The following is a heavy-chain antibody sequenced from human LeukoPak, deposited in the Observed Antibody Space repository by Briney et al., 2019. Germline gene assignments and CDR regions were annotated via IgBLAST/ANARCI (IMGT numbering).Heavy chain of an antibody. CDR2: ISAYSGNR. D-gene: IGHD3-3*01. V-gene: IGHV1-18*01. Sequence: GASVKVSCKASGYTFTRYGISWVRQAPGKGLEWMGWISAYSGNRNYAQKFQGRVTMTTETSTNTAYMEVRSMRAEETAVYYGARSRYCWSCFHHWGQGTLVTVSS. CDR3: ARSRYCWSCFHH. CDR1: GYTFTRYG. J-gene: IGHJ1*01.